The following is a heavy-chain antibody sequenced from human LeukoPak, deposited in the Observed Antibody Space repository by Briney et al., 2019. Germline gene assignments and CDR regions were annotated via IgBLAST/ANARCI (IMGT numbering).Heavy chain of an antibody. CDR2: INHSGST. V-gene: IGHV4-34*01. D-gene: IGHD6-13*01. CDR3: ARARAGYSSSWYASPYYYYYMDV. J-gene: IGHJ6*03. CDR1: GGSFSGYY. Sequence: SETLSLTCAVYGGSFSGYYWSWIRQPPGKGLEWIGEINHSGSTNYNPSLKSRVTISVDTSKNQFSLKLSSVTAADPAVYYCARARAGYSSSWYASPYYYYYMDVWGKGTTVTVSS.